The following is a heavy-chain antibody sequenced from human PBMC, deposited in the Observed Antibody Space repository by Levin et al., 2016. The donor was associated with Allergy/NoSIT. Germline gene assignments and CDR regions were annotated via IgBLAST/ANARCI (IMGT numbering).Heavy chain of an antibody. D-gene: IGHD4/OR15-4a*01. CDR1: GFTFSRYW. CDR3: VREGAIHFDY. CDR2: INTDVGTT. Sequence: GESLKISCAASGFTFSRYWMHWVRQAPGKGLVWVSRINTDVGTTSYADSVKGRFTISRDNAKNTLYLQMNSLRVEDTAVYFCVREGAIHFDYWGQGTLVTVSS. J-gene: IGHJ4*02. V-gene: IGHV3-74*01.